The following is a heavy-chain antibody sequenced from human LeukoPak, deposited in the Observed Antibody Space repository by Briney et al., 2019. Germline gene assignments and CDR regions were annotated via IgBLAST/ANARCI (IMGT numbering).Heavy chain of an antibody. CDR3: AKERYDGSGAAYDN. Sequence: PGGSLRLSCAASGFIFHDSVMHWVRQAPGKGLEWVSGVSKKSGYMAYADSVKGRFTISRDNAKNSLYLQMSSLRAEDTALYYCAKERYDGSGAAYDNWGQGTLVTVSS. J-gene: IGHJ4*02. CDR1: GFIFHDSV. D-gene: IGHD3-10*01. CDR2: VSKKSGYM. V-gene: IGHV3-9*01.